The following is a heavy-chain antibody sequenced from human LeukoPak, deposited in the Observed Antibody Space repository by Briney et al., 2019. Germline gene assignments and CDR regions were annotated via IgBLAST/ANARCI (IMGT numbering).Heavy chain of an antibody. V-gene: IGHV1-2*06. D-gene: IGHD7-27*01. CDR1: EFTFTGYY. Sequence: EASVKVSCKASEFTFTGYYMHWVRQAPGQGLEWMGRINPNSGGTNYAQKFQGRVTMTRDTSISTAYMELSGLRSDDTAVYYCARADWGSGIYYFDYWGQGALVTVSS. CDR2: INPNSGGT. J-gene: IGHJ4*02. CDR3: ARADWGSGIYYFDY.